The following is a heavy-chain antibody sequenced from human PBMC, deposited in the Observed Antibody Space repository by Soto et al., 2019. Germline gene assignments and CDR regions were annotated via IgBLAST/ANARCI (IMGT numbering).Heavy chain of an antibody. J-gene: IGHJ4*02. V-gene: IGHV3-30*18. CDR2: ISYDGSNK. Sequence: GGSLRLSCAASGFTFSSYGMHWVCQAPGKGLEWVAVISYDGSNKYYADSVKGRFTISRDNSKNTLYLQMNSLRAEDTALYYCAKGSHYDILTAYHAFDYWGPGTLVTVSS. CDR3: AKGSHYDILTAYHAFDY. CDR1: GFTFSSYG. D-gene: IGHD3-9*01.